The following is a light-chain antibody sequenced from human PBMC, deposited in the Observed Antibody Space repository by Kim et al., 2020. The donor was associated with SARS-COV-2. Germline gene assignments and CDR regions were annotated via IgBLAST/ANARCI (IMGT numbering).Light chain of an antibody. CDR3: QQYNNWRT. V-gene: IGKV3-15*01. CDR1: KTVSNN. CDR2: DAS. Sequence: SVSPGERAALSCRASKTVSNNLAWYQQKPGQAPRLLIYDASTRATGIPARFSGFGSGTEFTLIISSLQSEDFAVYYCQQYNNWRTFGQGTKVDIK. J-gene: IGKJ1*01.